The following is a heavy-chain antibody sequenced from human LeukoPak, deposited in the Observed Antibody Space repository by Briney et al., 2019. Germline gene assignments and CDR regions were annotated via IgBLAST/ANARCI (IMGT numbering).Heavy chain of an antibody. J-gene: IGHJ4*02. V-gene: IGHV4-59*01. CDR1: GGSITSYY. CDR2: IYYSGST. Sequence: MPSETLSLICTVSGGSITSYYWSWIRQPPGKGLEWIGHIYYSGSTNYNPSLKSRVTISIDTSKNQFSLRLSSVTAADTAVYYCARGAAGYSYGWGQGTLVTVSS. CDR3: ARGAAGYSYG. D-gene: IGHD5-18*01.